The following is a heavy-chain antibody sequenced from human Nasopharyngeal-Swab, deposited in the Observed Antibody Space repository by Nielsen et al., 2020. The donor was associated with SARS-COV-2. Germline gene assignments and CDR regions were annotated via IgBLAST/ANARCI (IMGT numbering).Heavy chain of an antibody. Sequence: PGKGLEWIGSIFYSGTTYYNPSLKSRVTISVDTSKNHFSLKLSSVTAADTAVHFCAGIHSSASIDFWGQGTLVTVSS. V-gene: IGHV4-39*02. D-gene: IGHD6-19*01. CDR2: IFYSGTT. J-gene: IGHJ4*02. CDR3: AGIHSSASIDF.